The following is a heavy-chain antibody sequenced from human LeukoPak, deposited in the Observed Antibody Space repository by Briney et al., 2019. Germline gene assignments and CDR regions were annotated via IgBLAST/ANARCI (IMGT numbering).Heavy chain of an antibody. CDR1: GGSINSGDYY. J-gene: IGHJ4*02. V-gene: IGHV4-30-4*08. Sequence: SQTLSLTCTVSGGSINSGDYYWSWIRQPPGEGLEWIGYIYYSGSTYYNPSLKSRVTISVDTSKNQFSLKLSSVTAADTAVYYCASVVPAAYYFDYWGQGTLVTVSS. D-gene: IGHD2-2*01. CDR2: IYYSGST. CDR3: ASVVPAAYYFDY.